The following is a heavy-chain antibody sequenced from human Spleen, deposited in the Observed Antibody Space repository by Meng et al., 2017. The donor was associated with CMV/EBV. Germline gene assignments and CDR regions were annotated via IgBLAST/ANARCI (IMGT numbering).Heavy chain of an antibody. Sequence: GESLKISCAASGFTFSSYGMHWVRQAPSKGLEWVAVIWYDGSKKYYPDSVKGRFTISRDNSKNTLYLQMNSLRAEDTAVYYCAKDGDMITFGGVLGLDYWGQGTLVTVSS. CDR1: GFTFSSYG. D-gene: IGHD3-16*01. V-gene: IGHV3-33*06. J-gene: IGHJ4*02. CDR3: AKDGDMITFGGVLGLDY. CDR2: IWYDGSKK.